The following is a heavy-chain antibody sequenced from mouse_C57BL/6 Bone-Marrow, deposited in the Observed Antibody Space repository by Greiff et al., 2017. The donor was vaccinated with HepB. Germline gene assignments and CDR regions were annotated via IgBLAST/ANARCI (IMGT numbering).Heavy chain of an antibody. CDR1: GYTFTSYW. CDR2: IYPSDSET. V-gene: IGHV1-61*01. CDR3: ALYYGSFFDY. Sequence: QVQLQQPGAELVRPGYSVKLSCKASGYTFTSYWMDWVKQRPGQGLEWIGNIYPSDSETHYNQKFKDKATLTVDKSSSTAYKQLSSLTSEDSAVYYCALYYGSFFDYWSQGTTLTVSS. J-gene: IGHJ2*01. D-gene: IGHD2-2*01.